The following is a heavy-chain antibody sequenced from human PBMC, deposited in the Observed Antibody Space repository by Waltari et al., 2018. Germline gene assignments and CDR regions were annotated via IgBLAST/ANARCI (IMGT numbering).Heavy chain of an antibody. CDR1: GGSFSGYY. D-gene: IGHD5-12*01. Sequence: QVQLQQWGAGLLKPSETLSLTCAVYGGSFSGYYWSWIRQPPGKGLEWIGEINHSGRTNYNPALKSRVTISVDTSKNQFSLKLSSVTAADTAVYYCARHGYSGYVRGFDPWGQGTLVTVSS. V-gene: IGHV4-34*01. CDR2: INHSGRT. J-gene: IGHJ5*02. CDR3: ARHGYSGYVRGFDP.